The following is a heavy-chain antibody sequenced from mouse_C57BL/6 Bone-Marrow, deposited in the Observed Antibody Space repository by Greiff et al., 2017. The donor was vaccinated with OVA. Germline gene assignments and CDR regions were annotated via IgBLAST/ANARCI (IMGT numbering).Heavy chain of an antibody. J-gene: IGHJ2*01. Sequence: EVKVVESGGGLVKPGGSLKLSCAASGFTFSDYGMHWVRQAPEKGLEWVAYISSGSSTIYYADTVKGRFTISRDNAKNTLFLQMTSLRSEDTAMYYCARETGDWGQGTTLTVSS. CDR3: ARETGD. V-gene: IGHV5-17*01. CDR2: ISSGSSTI. CDR1: GFTFSDYG.